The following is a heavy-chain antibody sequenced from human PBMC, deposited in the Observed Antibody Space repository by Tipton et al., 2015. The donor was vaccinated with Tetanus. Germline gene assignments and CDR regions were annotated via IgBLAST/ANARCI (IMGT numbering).Heavy chain of an antibody. J-gene: IGHJ3*02. D-gene: IGHD2-15*01. CDR1: GDSISGYY. Sequence: TLSLTCTVSGDSISGYYWNWIRQPPGKGLEWIGYFYYSGSTNYNPSLKSRVTMSVATSKIQFSLKLSSVTAADTAVYYCARYGKGYCSGGYCYSDGFDIWGQGTMVTVSS. CDR2: FYYSGST. CDR3: ARYGKGYCSGGYCYSDGFDI. V-gene: IGHV4-59*01.